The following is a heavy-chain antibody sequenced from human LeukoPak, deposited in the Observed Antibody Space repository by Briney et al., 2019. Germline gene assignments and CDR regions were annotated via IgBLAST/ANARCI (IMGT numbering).Heavy chain of an antibody. CDR2: IWYDGSNK. V-gene: IGHV3-30*02. CDR3: AKGGSNWSHFAY. CDR1: GFTFSSYA. J-gene: IGHJ4*02. Sequence: PGGSLRLSCAASGFTFSSYAIHWVRQAPGKGLEGVAFIWYDGSNKYYADSVKGRFTLSTDNSPNTLYMQMNSLRPEDTAVYYCAKGGSNWSHFAYWGQATLVTLSS. D-gene: IGHD6-13*01.